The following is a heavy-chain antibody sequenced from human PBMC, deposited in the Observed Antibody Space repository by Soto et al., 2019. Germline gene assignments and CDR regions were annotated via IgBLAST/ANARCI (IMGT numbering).Heavy chain of an antibody. J-gene: IGHJ4*02. V-gene: IGHV1-18*01. D-gene: IGHD3-3*01. CDR3: ARIRAPYYDFWSGYALDY. CDR1: GYTFTSYG. Sequence: ASVKVSCKASGYTFTSYGISWVRQAPGQGXEWMGWISAYNGNTNYAQKLQGRVTMTTDTSTSTAYMELRSLRSDDTAVYYCARIRAPYYDFWSGYALDYWGQGTLVTVSS. CDR2: ISAYNGNT.